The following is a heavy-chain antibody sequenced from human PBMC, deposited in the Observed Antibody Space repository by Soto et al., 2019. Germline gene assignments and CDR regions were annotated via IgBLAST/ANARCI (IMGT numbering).Heavy chain of an antibody. V-gene: IGHV4-34*01. D-gene: IGHD3-10*01. CDR3: ARGGGSGFYYYYYGMDV. CDR1: GGSFSGYY. J-gene: IGHJ6*02. CDR2: INHSGST. Sequence: SETLSLTCAVYGGSFSGYYWSWIRQPPGKGLEWIGEINHSGSTNYNPSLKSRVTISVDTSKNQFSLRLSSVTAADTAVYYCARGGGSGFYYYYYGMDVWGQGTTVTV.